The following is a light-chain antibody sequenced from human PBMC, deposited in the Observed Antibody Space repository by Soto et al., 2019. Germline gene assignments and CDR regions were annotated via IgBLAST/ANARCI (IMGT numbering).Light chain of an antibody. V-gene: IGKV3-20*01. Sequence: EIVLTQSPGTLSLSPGERATLSCRASQSVNRNYLAWYQQKPGQAPKLLIYGATSWATGIPDRFSGSGSGTDFTITISRLEPEDFAVYYGQQYCSSPYTFAQGTKLEIK. CDR1: QSVNRNY. CDR3: QQYCSSPYT. J-gene: IGKJ2*01. CDR2: GAT.